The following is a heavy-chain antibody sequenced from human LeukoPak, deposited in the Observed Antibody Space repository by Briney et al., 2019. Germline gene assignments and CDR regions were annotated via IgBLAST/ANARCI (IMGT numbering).Heavy chain of an antibody. V-gene: IGHV4-34*01. CDR3: ARYGDLVYYFDY. Sequence: PSETLSLTCAVYGGSFSGYYWSWIRQPPGKELEWIGEINHSGSTNYNPSLKSRVTISVDTSKNQFSLKLSSVTAADTAVYYCARYGDLVYYFDYWGQGTLVTVSS. CDR2: INHSGST. D-gene: IGHD4-17*01. J-gene: IGHJ4*02. CDR1: GGSFSGYY.